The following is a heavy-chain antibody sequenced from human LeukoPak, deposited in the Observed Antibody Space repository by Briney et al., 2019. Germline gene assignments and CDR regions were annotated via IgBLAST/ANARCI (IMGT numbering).Heavy chain of an antibody. CDR3: ARHVATVTTWDLYYFDY. CDR2: IYYSGSI. CDR1: GGSISSSSYS. J-gene: IGHJ4*02. D-gene: IGHD4-17*01. V-gene: IGHV4-39*01. Sequence: SETLSLTCTVSGGSISSSSYSWGWIRQPPGKGLEWIGSIYYSGSIYYNPSLKSRVTISVDTSKNQFSLKLSSVTAADTAVYYCARHVATVTTWDLYYFDYWGQGTLVTVSS.